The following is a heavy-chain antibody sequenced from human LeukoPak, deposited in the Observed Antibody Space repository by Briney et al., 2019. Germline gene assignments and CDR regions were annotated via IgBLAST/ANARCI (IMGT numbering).Heavy chain of an antibody. D-gene: IGHD3-22*01. CDR2: IYYSGST. Sequence: PSETLSLTCTVSGGSISSGDYYWSWIRQPPGKGLEWIGYIYYSGSTYYNPSLKSRVTISVDTSKNQFSLKLSSVTAADTAVYYCARAGYYDSSGYLQHWGQGTLVTVSS. J-gene: IGHJ1*01. CDR1: GGSISSGDYY. V-gene: IGHV4-30-4*01. CDR3: ARAGYYDSSGYLQH.